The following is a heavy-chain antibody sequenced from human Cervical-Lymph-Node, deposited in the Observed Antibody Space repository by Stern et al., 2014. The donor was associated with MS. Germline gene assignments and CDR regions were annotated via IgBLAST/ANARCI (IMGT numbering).Heavy chain of an antibody. CDR1: GASLSSLNYY. J-gene: IGHJ4*02. Sequence: VQLVESGPGLVKPSQTLSLTCTVSGASLSSLNYYWSWIRQRLGKGLEWIGFISYSGNTNYNPSLKSRVTVSADTSKTQFSLRLTSVTAADTAVYYCARDNGLRVEQFFDYWGQGILVTVSS. D-gene: IGHD4-17*01. CDR2: ISYSGNT. CDR3: ARDNGLRVEQFFDY. V-gene: IGHV4-31*03.